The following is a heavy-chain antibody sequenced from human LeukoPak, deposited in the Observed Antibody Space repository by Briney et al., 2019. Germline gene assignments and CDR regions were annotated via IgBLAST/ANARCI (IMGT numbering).Heavy chain of an antibody. V-gene: IGHV3-33*08. CDR1: GFTFSSYG. D-gene: IGHD3-3*01. CDR3: ARALSSYDFWSGPPPGYYGMDV. CDR2: IWYDGSNK. J-gene: IGHJ6*02. Sequence: SLRLSCAASGFTFSSYGMHWVRQAPGKGLEWVAVIWYDGSNKYYADSVKGRFTISRDNSKNTLYLQMNSLRAEDTAVYYCARALSSYDFWSGPPPGYYGMDVWGQGTTVTVSS.